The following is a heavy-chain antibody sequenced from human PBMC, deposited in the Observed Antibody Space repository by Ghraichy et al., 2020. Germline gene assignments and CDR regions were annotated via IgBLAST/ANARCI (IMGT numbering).Heavy chain of an antibody. CDR2: INHSGST. J-gene: IGHJ2*01. CDR3: ARGITIFGGDWYFDL. D-gene: IGHD3-3*01. CDR1: GGSFSGYY. Sequence: SETLSLTCAVYGGSFSGYYWSWIRQPPGKGLEWIGEINHSGSTNYNPSLKSRVTISVDTSKNQFSLKLSSVTAADTAVYYCARGITIFGGDWYFDLWGRGTLVTVSS. V-gene: IGHV4-34*01.